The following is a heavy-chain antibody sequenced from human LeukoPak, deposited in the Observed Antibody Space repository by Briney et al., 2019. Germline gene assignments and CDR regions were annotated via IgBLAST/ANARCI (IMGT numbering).Heavy chain of an antibody. CDR2: INHSGST. V-gene: IGHV4-34*01. Sequence: NPSETLSLTCAVYGGSFSGYYWSWIRQPPGKGLEWIGEINHSGSTNYNPSLKSRVTISVDTSKNQFSLKLSSVTAADTAVYYCAIVAAAGTGGYWGQGTLVTASS. CDR3: AIVAAAGTGGY. CDR1: GGSFSGYY. J-gene: IGHJ4*02. D-gene: IGHD6-13*01.